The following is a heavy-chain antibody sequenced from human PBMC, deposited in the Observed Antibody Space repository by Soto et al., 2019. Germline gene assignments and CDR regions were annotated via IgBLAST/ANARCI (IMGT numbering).Heavy chain of an antibody. CDR1: GFTVSSNY. V-gene: IGHV3-53*01. D-gene: IGHD3-10*01. J-gene: IGHJ3*02. CDR3: ARDFPGVRAFDI. Sequence: HPGGSLRLSCAASGFTVSSNYMSWVRQAPGKGLEWVSVIYSGGSTYYADSVKGRFTISRDNSKNTLYLQMNSLRAEDTAVYYCARDFPGVRAFDIWGQGTMVTVSS. CDR2: IYSGGST.